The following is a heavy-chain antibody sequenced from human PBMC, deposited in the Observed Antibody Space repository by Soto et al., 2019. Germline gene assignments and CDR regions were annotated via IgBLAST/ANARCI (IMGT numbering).Heavy chain of an antibody. V-gene: IGHV1-18*04. Sequence: ASVKVSCKASGYTFTSYGISWVRQAPGQGLEWMGWIRAYNGNTNYAQKLQGRVTMTTDTSTSTAYMELRSLRSDDTAVYYCARGVDCSGGSCYSFPPDFDYWGQGTLVTVSS. D-gene: IGHD2-15*01. CDR1: GYTFTSYG. CDR2: IRAYNGNT. CDR3: ARGVDCSGGSCYSFPPDFDY. J-gene: IGHJ4*02.